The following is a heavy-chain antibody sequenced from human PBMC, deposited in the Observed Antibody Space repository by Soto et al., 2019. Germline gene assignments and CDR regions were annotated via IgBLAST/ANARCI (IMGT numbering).Heavy chain of an antibody. CDR3: ARPLYNDYERDYYMAV. CDR2: HYPGDSDT. V-gene: IGHV5-51*01. D-gene: IGHD5-12*01. Sequence: GESLKISCQASGYRFFSYWIGWVRQMPGKGLEWMGIHYPGDSDTRYSPSFQGQVTISADKSISTAYLQWSSLKASDTAMYYCARPLYNDYERDYYMAVWGKGTTVTVSS. CDR1: GYRFFSYW. J-gene: IGHJ6*03.